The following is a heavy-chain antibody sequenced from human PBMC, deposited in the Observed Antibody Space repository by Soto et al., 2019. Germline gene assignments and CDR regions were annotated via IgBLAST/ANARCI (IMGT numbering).Heavy chain of an antibody. Sequence: SETLSLTCAVSGCSISSGGYSWTWIRQPPGKGLEWIGYIYHSGSTYYNPSLKSRVTISVDRSKNQFSLKLSSVTAADTAVYYCARAEDDYVWGSYRSEYFQHWGQGTLVTVSS. CDR2: IYHSGST. J-gene: IGHJ1*01. CDR3: ARAEDDYVWGSYRSEYFQH. V-gene: IGHV4-30-2*01. D-gene: IGHD3-16*02. CDR1: GCSISSGGYS.